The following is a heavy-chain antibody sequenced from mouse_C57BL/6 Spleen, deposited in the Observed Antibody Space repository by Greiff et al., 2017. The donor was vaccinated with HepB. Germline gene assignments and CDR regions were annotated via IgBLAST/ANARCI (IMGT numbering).Heavy chain of an antibody. D-gene: IGHD1-1*01. Sequence: EVKLVESGGGLVKPGGSLKLSCAASGFTFSDYGMHWVRQAPEKGLEWVAYISSGSSTIYYADTVKGRFTISRDNAKNTLFLQMTSLRSEDTAMYYCARTTYGRAMDYWGQGTSVTVSS. V-gene: IGHV5-17*01. J-gene: IGHJ4*01. CDR1: GFTFSDYG. CDR2: ISSGSSTI. CDR3: ARTTYGRAMDY.